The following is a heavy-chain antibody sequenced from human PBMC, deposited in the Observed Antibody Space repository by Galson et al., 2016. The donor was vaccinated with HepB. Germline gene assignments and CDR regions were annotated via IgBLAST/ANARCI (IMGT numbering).Heavy chain of an antibody. J-gene: IGHJ4*02. CDR1: GFSFPGYP. D-gene: IGHD3-10*01. Sequence: SLRLSCAASGFSFPGYPMHWVRQAPGKGLEWVALISNDGTNKYYADSLKGRFTFSRDNSKDTLFLQMSSLRAEDTAVYYCARHRAGMYFDYWGQGTLVTVSS. CDR3: ARHRAGMYFDY. CDR2: ISNDGTNK. V-gene: IGHV3-30*04.